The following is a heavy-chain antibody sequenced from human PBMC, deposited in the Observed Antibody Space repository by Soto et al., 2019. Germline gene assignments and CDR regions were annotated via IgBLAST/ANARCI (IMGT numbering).Heavy chain of an antibody. CDR1: GFTVNSNY. V-gene: IGHV3-53*02. J-gene: IGHJ6*02. CDR3: AKGDGFILAV. D-gene: IGHD1-26*01. CDR2: TNTGGTT. Sequence: VQVLATGGGLIQPGGSLRLSCAASGFTVNSNYMSWVRQAPGEGLQWVSITNTGGTTYYADSVKGRFTVSRDNSKTTLYLQMNSLRAEDTAVYYCAKGDGFILAVWGQGTTVSVSS.